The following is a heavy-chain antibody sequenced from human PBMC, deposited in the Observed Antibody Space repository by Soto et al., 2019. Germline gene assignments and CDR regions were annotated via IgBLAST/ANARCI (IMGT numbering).Heavy chain of an antibody. CDR2: ISSSSSYI. CDR1: GFTFSSYS. Sequence: EVQLVESGGGLVKPGGSLRLSCAASGFTFSSYSMNWVRQAPGKGLEWVSSISSSSSYIYYADSVKGRFTISRDNAKNSLYLKMNSLRAEDTAVYYCASSDSSGYYLTGNYYYGMDVWGQGTTVTVSS. V-gene: IGHV3-21*01. J-gene: IGHJ6*02. CDR3: ASSDSSGYYLTGNYYYGMDV. D-gene: IGHD3-22*01.